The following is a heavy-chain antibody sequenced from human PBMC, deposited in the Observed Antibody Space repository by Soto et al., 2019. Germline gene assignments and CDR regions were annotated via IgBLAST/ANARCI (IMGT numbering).Heavy chain of an antibody. Sequence: GGSLRLSCAASGFTFSNYWMHWVRQAPGKGLVWVSRINSDGSNTIYVDSVKGRFTISRDNAKNTLYLQMNSLRAEDTAVYYCARTTYYYDSSGYYGPLDLDSWGQGTLVTVSS. D-gene: IGHD3-22*01. CDR3: ARTTYYYDSSGYYGPLDLDS. CDR1: GFTFSNYW. V-gene: IGHV3-74*01. J-gene: IGHJ4*02. CDR2: INSDGSNT.